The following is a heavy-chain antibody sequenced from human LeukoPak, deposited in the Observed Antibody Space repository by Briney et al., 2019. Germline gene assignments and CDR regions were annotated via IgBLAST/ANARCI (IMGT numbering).Heavy chain of an antibody. CDR3: ARVGSSWYNYYYMDV. CDR2: IIPIFGTA. D-gene: IGHD6-13*01. CDR1: GGTFSSYA. J-gene: IGHJ6*03. V-gene: IGHV1-69*05. Sequence: GASVKVSCKASGGTFSSYAISWVRQAPGQGLEWMGGIIPIFGTANYAQKFQGRVTITTDESTSTAYMELSSLRSEDTAVYYCARVGSSWYNYYYMDVWGKGTTVTVSS.